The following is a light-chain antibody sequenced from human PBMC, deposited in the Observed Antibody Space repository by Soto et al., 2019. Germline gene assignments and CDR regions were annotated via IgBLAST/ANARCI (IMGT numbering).Light chain of an antibody. CDR1: SSDFGGYNY. CDR2: EVS. V-gene: IGLV2-14*01. Sequence: QSALTQPVSVSGSPGQSITISCTGTSSDFGGYNYVSWYQHHPGKAPKLIIYEVSNRPSGVSNRFSGSKSGNTASLTISGLQAEDEADYYCSSYTGRSTRVFGTGTKVTVL. CDR3: SSYTGRSTRV. J-gene: IGLJ1*01.